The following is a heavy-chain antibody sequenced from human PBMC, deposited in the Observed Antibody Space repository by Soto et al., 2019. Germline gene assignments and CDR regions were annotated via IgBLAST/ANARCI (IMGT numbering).Heavy chain of an antibody. D-gene: IGHD4-17*01. J-gene: IGHJ6*02. CDR3: ASPTMTSTSFYYAMDV. CDR2: INPTDSET. V-gene: IGHV5-10-1*01. CDR1: GHRFTTYW. Sequence: PGESLKISCKTSGHRFTTYWISWVRQMPGKGLEYMGKINPTDSETNYSPSFEGHVTFSVDRSTSTAYVRWNSLKASDTAMYYCASPTMTSTSFYYAMDVWGPGTTVTVSS.